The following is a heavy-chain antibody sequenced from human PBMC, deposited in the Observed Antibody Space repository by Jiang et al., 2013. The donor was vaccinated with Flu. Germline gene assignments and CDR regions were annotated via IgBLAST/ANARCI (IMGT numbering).Heavy chain of an antibody. J-gene: IGHJ4*02. Sequence: GAEVKKPGSSVKVSCKASGGTFSSYAISWVRQAPGQGLEWMGRIIPILGIANYAQKFQGRVTITADKSTSIAYMELSSLRSEDTAVYYCAREVSDIVVVTAIREFDYWGQGTLVTVSS. CDR1: GGTFSSYA. V-gene: IGHV1-69*04. CDR3: AREVSDIVVVTAIREFDY. CDR2: IIPILGIA. D-gene: IGHD2-21*02.